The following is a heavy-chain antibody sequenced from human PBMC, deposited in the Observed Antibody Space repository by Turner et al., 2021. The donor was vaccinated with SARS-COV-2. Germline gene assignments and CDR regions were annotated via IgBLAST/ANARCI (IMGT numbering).Heavy chain of an antibody. CDR2: MYLRGST. J-gene: IGHJ2*01. V-gene: IGHV4-39*01. CDR3: AGRHHSMIVLESMGGYLVL. Sequence: QLHLQAPVPGLVKQAETLSPACTVAGGSICSSSYYWGWIRQPPGKGLEWIGGMYLRGSTYDNPSLKCRVTITVETSKTRVSPKLSFLIAANTAVYYCAGRHHSMIVLESMGGYLVLWGRGTLVTVSS. CDR1: GGSICSSSYY. D-gene: IGHD3-22*01.